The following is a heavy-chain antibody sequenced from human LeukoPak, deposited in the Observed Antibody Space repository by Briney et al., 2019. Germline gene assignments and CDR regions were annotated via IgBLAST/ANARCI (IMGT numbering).Heavy chain of an antibody. V-gene: IGHV4-61*02. CDR2: IYSSGST. D-gene: IGHD2-21*01. CDR1: GGSISRGSYS. J-gene: IGHJ4*02. Sequence: PSDTLSLTCAVSGGSISRGSYSWRWIRQPAGKGLEWFGRIYSSGSTNYNPSLKTRVTISADASKNRCSLKLSSVTAADTAVYYCARAKPRNIVVKDYYFDSWGQGTLVIVSS. CDR3: ARAKPRNIVVKDYYFDS.